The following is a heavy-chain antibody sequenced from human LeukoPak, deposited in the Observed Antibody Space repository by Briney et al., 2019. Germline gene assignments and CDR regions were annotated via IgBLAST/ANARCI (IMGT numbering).Heavy chain of an antibody. Sequence: GASVKVSCKASGYTFTSYGISWVRQAPGQGLEWMGWISAYNGNTNYAQKLQGRVTMTTDTSTSTAYMELRSLRSDDTAVYYCAETSDYGDYSWFDPWGQGTLVTVSS. D-gene: IGHD4-17*01. J-gene: IGHJ5*02. CDR2: ISAYNGNT. CDR1: GYTFTSYG. CDR3: AETSDYGDYSWFDP. V-gene: IGHV1-18*01.